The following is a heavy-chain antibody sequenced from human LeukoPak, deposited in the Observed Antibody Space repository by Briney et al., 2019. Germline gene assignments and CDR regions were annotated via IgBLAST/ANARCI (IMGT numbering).Heavy chain of an antibody. J-gene: IGHJ4*02. CDR3: AKVEGTYYYDSSGYYIDY. CDR2: ISGSGGST. D-gene: IGHD3-22*01. Sequence: GGSLRLSCAASGFTFSSYAMSWVRQAPGKGLEWVSAISGSGGSTYYADSVKGRFTISRDNSKNTLYLQMNSLRAEDTAVHYCAKVEGTYYYDSSGYYIDYWGQGTLVTVSS. V-gene: IGHV3-23*01. CDR1: GFTFSSYA.